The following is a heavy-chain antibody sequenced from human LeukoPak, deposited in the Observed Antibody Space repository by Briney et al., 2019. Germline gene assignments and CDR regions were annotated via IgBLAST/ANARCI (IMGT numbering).Heavy chain of an antibody. V-gene: IGHV4-59*02. CDR3: ARGAVFDL. CDR2: IYYSGTT. Sequence: SETLSLTCTVSGGSVSSYYWSWIRQPPGTGLEWIGYIYYSGTTDYNPSLKSRVTISVDTSKNQLSLNLNSVTAADTAVYYCARGAVFDLWGQGTLATVSS. CDR1: GGSVSSYY. J-gene: IGHJ5*02. D-gene: IGHD4/OR15-4a*01.